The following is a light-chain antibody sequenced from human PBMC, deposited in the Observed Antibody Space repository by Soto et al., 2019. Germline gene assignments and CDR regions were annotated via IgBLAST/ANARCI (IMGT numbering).Light chain of an antibody. CDR3: HQYESSPLT. Sequence: EIVLTQSPGTLSLSPGERATLSCRASQSVSSSYLAWYQQKPGQAPRLLIYGASSRATGIPDRFSGSGSGTDFTLTISRLEPEDFAVDYCHQYESSPLTFGGGTKVEIK. V-gene: IGKV3-20*01. J-gene: IGKJ4*02. CDR1: QSVSSSY. CDR2: GAS.